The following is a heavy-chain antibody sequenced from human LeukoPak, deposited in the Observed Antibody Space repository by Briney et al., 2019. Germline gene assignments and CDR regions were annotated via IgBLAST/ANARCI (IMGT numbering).Heavy chain of an antibody. CDR3: ARDRGYYTDY. CDR1: GFTFSSYG. J-gene: IGHJ4*02. D-gene: IGHD1-26*01. Sequence: PGRSLRLSCAASGFTFSSYGMHWVRQAPGKGLEWVAVISYDGSNKDYADSVKGRFTISRDNSKNTLYLQMNSLRAEDTAVYYCARDRGYYTDYWGQGTLVTVSS. CDR2: ISYDGSNK. V-gene: IGHV3-30*03.